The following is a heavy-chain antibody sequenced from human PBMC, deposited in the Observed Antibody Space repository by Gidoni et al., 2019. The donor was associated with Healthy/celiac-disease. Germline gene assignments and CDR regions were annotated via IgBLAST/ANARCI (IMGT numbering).Heavy chain of an antibody. CDR1: GFTFSSYA. J-gene: IGHJ1*01. D-gene: IGHD3-22*01. V-gene: IGHV3-23*01. CDR3: AKDRDSSGYYYEDFQH. CDR2: ISGSGGST. Sequence: EVQLLESGGGLVQPGGSLRLSCAASGFTFSSYAMSWVRQAPGKGLEWVSAISGSGGSTYYADSVKGRFTISRDNSKNTLYLQMNSLRAEDTAVYYCAKDRDSSGYYYEDFQHWGQGTLVTVSS.